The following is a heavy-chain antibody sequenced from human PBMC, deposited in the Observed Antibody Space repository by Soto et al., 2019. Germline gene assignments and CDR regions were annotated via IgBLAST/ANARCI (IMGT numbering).Heavy chain of an antibody. J-gene: IGHJ5*02. Sequence: LSLTCAVSGGSISSGGYSWSWIRQPPGKGLEWIGYIYHSGSTYYNPSLKSRVTISVDRSKNQFSLKLSSVTAADTAVYYCARERYDSSGYTNNWFDPWGQGTQVTVSS. V-gene: IGHV4-30-2*01. CDR3: ARERYDSSGYTNNWFDP. D-gene: IGHD3-22*01. CDR1: GGSISSGGYS. CDR2: IYHSGST.